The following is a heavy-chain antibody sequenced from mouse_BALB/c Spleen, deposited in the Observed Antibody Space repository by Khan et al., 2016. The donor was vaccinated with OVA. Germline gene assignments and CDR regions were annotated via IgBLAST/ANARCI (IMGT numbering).Heavy chain of an antibody. CDR2: ISDGGSYT. D-gene: IGHD1-1*01. CDR3: AVTTVSYCDY. CDR1: GFTFSDSY. V-gene: IGHV5-4*02. J-gene: IGHJ2*01. Sequence: EVELVESGGGLVKPGGSLKLSCAASGFTFSDSYMSWVRQTPEKRLEWVATISDGGSYTYYPDSVKGRFTISRDNAKNNLYLQMSSLKSEDTAMYYCAVTTVSYCDYWCQGTTLAVSS.